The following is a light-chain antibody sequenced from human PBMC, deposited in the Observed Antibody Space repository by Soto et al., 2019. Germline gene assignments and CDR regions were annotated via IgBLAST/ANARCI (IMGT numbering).Light chain of an antibody. CDR3: QSYESSLSGWV. J-gene: IGLJ3*02. CDR2: GNS. Sequence: QSVLTQPPSVSGAPGQRVTISCTGSSSNIGAGYDVHWYQQLPGTAPKLLIYGNSNRPSGVPDRFAGSKSGTSDSLAITGLQAEDEADYYCQSYESSLSGWVFGGGTKLTVL. V-gene: IGLV1-40*01. CDR1: SSNIGAGYD.